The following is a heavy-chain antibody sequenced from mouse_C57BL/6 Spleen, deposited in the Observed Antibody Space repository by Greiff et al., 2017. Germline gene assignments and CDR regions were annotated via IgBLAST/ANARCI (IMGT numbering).Heavy chain of an antibody. CDR3: AREPNHPEYEGFDY. CDR2: ISYAGSH. D-gene: IGHD2-14*01. V-gene: IGHV3-6*01. CDR1: GYSITSGYY. J-gene: IGHJ2*01. Sequence: DVKLQESGPGLVKPSQSLSLTCSVPGYSITSGYYWYWIRQFPGNKLAWMGYISYAGSHNYNPSLKNRSSITLDTSKNQFFLKLNSVTTEDTATYYGAREPNHPEYEGFDYWGQGTTLTVSS.